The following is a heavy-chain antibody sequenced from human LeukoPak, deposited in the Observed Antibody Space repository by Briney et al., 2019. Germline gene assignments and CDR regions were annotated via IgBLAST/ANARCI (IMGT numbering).Heavy chain of an antibody. D-gene: IGHD3-10*01. CDR1: GFSLSRNTVG. V-gene: IGHV2-5*01. CDR3: AHRGVVREKYFLH. CDR2: IYWNDNK. J-gene: IGHJ1*01. Sequence: SGPTLVNPTQTLTLTCTFSGFSLSRNTVGMGWIRQPPGRALEWLASIYWNDNKRYRPSLRDRVTITKDTSKNQVVLTMTNMDPVDTATYYCAHRGVVREKYFLHWGQGTLVTVS.